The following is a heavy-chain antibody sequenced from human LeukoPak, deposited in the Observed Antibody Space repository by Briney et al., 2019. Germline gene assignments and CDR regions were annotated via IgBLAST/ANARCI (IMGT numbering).Heavy chain of an antibody. CDR3: ARSSFERHLVPFDY. J-gene: IGHJ4*02. D-gene: IGHD1-1*01. Sequence: GGSLRLSCAAAGFTFSDYYMSWIRQAPGKGLEWVSYISSSGSTIYYADSVKGRFTISRDNAKNSLYLQMNSLRAADTAVYYSARSSFERHLVPFDYWGPGTLVTVSS. CDR2: ISSSGSTI. CDR1: GFTFSDYY. V-gene: IGHV3-11*01.